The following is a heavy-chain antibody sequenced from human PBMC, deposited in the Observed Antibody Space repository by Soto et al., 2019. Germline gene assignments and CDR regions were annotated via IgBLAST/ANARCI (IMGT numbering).Heavy chain of an antibody. V-gene: IGHV5-10-1*01. Sequence: ISCKGSGYSFTTYWISWVRQMPGKGLEWMGRIDPTDSDTYYSPSFQGHVTFSADKSISTVYLQWSSLKASDTAMYYCARHGECSGGSCYSVPLDYYYGMDVWGQGTTVTVSS. D-gene: IGHD2-15*01. J-gene: IGHJ6*02. CDR3: ARHGECSGGSCYSVPLDYYYGMDV. CDR1: GYSFTTYW. CDR2: IDPTDSDT.